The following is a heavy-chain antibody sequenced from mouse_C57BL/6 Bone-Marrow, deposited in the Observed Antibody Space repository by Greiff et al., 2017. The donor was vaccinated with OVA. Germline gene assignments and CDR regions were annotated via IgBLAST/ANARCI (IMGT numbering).Heavy chain of an antibody. V-gene: IGHV1-81*01. CDR3: ARWSTTVVGNY. Sequence: QVQLKESGAELARPGASVKLSCKASGYTFTSYGISWVKQRTGQGLEWIGEIYPRSGNTYYNEKFKGKATLTADKSSSTAYMELRSLTSEDSAVYFCARWSTTVVGNYWGQGTTLTVSS. CDR1: GYTFTSYG. CDR2: IYPRSGNT. D-gene: IGHD1-1*01. J-gene: IGHJ2*01.